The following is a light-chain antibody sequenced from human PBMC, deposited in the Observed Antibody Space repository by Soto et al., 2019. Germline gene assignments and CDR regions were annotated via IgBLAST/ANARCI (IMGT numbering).Light chain of an antibody. V-gene: IGKV3-20*01. CDR1: QSVSSSY. Sequence: DIVLSQSPRTLSLSPGERAALSCRASQSVSSSYLAWYQQKPGQAPRLLIYGASNRATGIPDRFSGSGSGTDFTLTISRLEPEDFAVYYCQQYDNTPLTFGGGTKVDIK. J-gene: IGKJ4*01. CDR2: GAS. CDR3: QQYDNTPLT.